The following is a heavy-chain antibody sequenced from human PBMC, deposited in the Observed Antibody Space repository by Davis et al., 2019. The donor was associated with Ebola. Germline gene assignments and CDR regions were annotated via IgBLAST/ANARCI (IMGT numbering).Heavy chain of an antibody. CDR2: ISSSGSTI. CDR1: GFTFSSYE. D-gene: IGHD6-6*01. CDR3: ARAGAARPNWFDP. J-gene: IGHJ5*02. Sequence: PGGSLRLSCAASGFTFSSYEMNWVRQAPGKGLEWVSYISSSGSTIYYADSVKGRFTISRDNAKNSLYLQMNSLRAEDTAVYYCARAGAARPNWFDPWGQGTLVTVSS. V-gene: IGHV3-48*03.